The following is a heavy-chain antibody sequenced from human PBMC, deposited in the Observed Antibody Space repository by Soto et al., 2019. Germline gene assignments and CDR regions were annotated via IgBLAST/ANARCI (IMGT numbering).Heavy chain of an antibody. CDR3: AREAGGSNIGPVLLDP. D-gene: IGHD2-2*01. Sequence: ASVKVSCRTSGYFFNDYHMHWVRKAPGQGLEWMGWINPKNGDTNYAQKFQDRVTMTRDTSISTFYIELSRLTSDDTAVYYCAREAGGSNIGPVLLDPGGQGTLV. J-gene: IGHJ5*02. V-gene: IGHV1-2*02. CDR2: INPKNGDT. CDR1: GYFFNDYH.